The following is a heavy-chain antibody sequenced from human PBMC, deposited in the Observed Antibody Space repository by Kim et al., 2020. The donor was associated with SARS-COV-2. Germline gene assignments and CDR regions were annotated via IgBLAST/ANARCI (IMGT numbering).Heavy chain of an antibody. V-gene: IGHV4-59*08. D-gene: IGHD1-26*01. CDR3: ARPKAGIVGRTYHYGLDV. CDR1: GASIDNYY. Sequence: SETLSLTCNVSGASIDNYYWIWIRQPPGKTLEWIGHIYYDGNTNYNPSLRSRVTMSINTSKNQFSLDLTSVTATDTAVYYCARPKAGIVGRTYHYGLDV. J-gene: IGHJ6*01. CDR2: IYYDGNT.